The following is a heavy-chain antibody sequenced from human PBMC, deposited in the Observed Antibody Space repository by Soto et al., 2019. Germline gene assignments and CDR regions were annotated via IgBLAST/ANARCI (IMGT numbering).Heavy chain of an antibody. CDR1: GDSIKGDSR. Sequence: SETLPITCDVYGDSIKGDSRWTWVRQSPGKGLEWIGEIYHNGRAFDKPAVKGRVTISIDKSNNQFSLNLNSVTSADTTVYYCAKADSVLVAKGFDLWGQGTLVTVSS. D-gene: IGHD2-8*02. J-gene: IGHJ4*02. CDR3: AKADSVLVAKGFDL. CDR2: IYHNGRA. V-gene: IGHV4-4*02.